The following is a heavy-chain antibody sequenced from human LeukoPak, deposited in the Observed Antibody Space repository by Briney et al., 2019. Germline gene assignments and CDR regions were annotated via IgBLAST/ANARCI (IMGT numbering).Heavy chain of an antibody. Sequence: PSETLSLTCAVSGGSISSGGYSWSWIRQPPGQGREWISYFYDSRSSYSYPSSRSRITISVYRTKNQFSLRPRPVAAADAAWYFCASSIPGAAETRRPYYYQSSGYTSDAFDIWGQGTMVTVSS. V-gene: IGHV4-30-2*01. J-gene: IGHJ3*02. CDR3: ASSIPGAAETRRPYYYQSSGYTSDAFDI. CDR2: FYDSRSS. D-gene: IGHD3-22*01. CDR1: GGSISSGGYS.